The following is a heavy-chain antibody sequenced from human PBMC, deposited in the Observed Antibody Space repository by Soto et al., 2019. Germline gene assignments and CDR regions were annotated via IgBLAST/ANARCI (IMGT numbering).Heavy chain of an antibody. CDR1: GGTFSSYA. Sequence: ASVKVSCKASGGTFSSYAISWVRQAPGQGLEWMGGIIPIFGTANYAQKFQGRVTITADESTSTAYMELSSLRSEDTAVYYCARDFASETGTGSPAWDYWGQGTLVTVSS. CDR2: IIPIFGTA. D-gene: IGHD1-1*01. V-gene: IGHV1-69*13. CDR3: ARDFASETGTGSPAWDY. J-gene: IGHJ4*02.